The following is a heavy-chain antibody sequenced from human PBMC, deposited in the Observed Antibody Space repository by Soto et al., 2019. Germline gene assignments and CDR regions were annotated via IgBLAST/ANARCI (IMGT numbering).Heavy chain of an antibody. V-gene: IGHV3-7*02. Sequence: EVQLVESGGGLVQPGGSLRLSCAASGFTFSSYWMSWVRQAPGKGLEWVANIKQDGSEKYYVDSVKGRFTISRDNAKNSLYLQMNSLRAEETAVYYCARARPSGFGELYYWGQGTLVTVSS. CDR1: GFTFSSYW. J-gene: IGHJ4*02. CDR3: ARARPSGFGELYY. CDR2: IKQDGSEK. D-gene: IGHD3-10*01.